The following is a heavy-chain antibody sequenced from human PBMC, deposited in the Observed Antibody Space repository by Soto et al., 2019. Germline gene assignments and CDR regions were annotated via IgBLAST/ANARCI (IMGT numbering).Heavy chain of an antibody. CDR1: GYSFTSYW. Sequence: KISCKGSGYSFTSYWIGWVRQMPGKGLEWMGIIYPGDSDTRYSPSFQGQVTISADKSISTAYLQWSSLKASDTAMYYCARRRCSGGSCSYGMDVWGQGTTVTVSS. CDR3: ARRRCSGGSCSYGMDV. V-gene: IGHV5-51*01. CDR2: IYPGDSDT. J-gene: IGHJ6*02. D-gene: IGHD2-15*01.